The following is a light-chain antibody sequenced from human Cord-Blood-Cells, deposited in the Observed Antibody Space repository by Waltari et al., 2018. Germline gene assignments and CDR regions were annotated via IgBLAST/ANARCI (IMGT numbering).Light chain of an antibody. CDR1: SSNIGSKT. J-gene: IGLJ3*02. CDR3: AAWDDSLNGWV. Sequence: QSVLTQPPSASGTPGQRVTISCSGSSSNIGSKTVNWYQHLPETAPKLLIYSNNQRPSGVPDRFSGSKSGTSASLAISGLQSEDEADYYCAAWDDSLNGWVFGGGTKLTVL. V-gene: IGLV1-44*01. CDR2: SNN.